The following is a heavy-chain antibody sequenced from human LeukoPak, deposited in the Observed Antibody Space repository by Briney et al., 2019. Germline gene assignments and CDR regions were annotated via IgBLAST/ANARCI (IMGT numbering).Heavy chain of an antibody. CDR1: GFTFSSYG. CDR3: AKDLTGYNFYYYDMDV. V-gene: IGHV3-30*18. Sequence: QPGRSLRLSCAASGFTFSSYGMHWVRQAPGKGLEWVAVISYDGSNKYYADSVKGRFTISRDNSENTLYLQMSSLRAEDTAVYYCAKDLTGYNFYYYDMDVWGQGTTVTVSS. CDR2: ISYDGSNK. D-gene: IGHD3-9*01. J-gene: IGHJ6*02.